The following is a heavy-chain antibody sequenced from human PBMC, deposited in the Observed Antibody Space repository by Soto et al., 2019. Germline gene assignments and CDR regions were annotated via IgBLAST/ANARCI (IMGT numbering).Heavy chain of an antibody. J-gene: IGHJ4*02. Sequence: PSETLSLTCTVSGGSISSSSYYWGWIRQPPGKGLEWIGSIYYSGSTYYNPSLKSRVTISVDTSKNQFSLKLSSVTAADTAVYYCARDYYASSGYYANFDYWGQGTLVTVSS. CDR3: ARDYYASSGYYANFDY. CDR1: GGSISSSSYY. CDR2: IYYSGST. V-gene: IGHV4-39*02. D-gene: IGHD3-22*01.